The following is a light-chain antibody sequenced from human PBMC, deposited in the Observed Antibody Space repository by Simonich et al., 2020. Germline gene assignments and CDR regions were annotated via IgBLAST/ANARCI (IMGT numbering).Light chain of an antibody. Sequence: QSALTQPPSASGSPGQSVTISCTGTSSDVGGYNYVSWYQQHPGKAPKLMIYEVSKRPAGVPDRVSGSKSGNTASLTVSGLQAEDEADYYCSSYAGSNNLRVFGGGTKLTVL. CDR1: SSDVGGYNY. CDR2: EVS. J-gene: IGLJ3*02. CDR3: SSYAGSNNLRV. V-gene: IGLV2-8*01.